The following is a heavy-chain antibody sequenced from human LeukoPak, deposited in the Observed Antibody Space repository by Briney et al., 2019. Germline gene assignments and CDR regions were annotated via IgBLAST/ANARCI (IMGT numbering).Heavy chain of an antibody. J-gene: IGHJ4*02. D-gene: IGHD6-19*01. CDR1: GYTFTEYY. CDR2: LNPGTGGA. V-gene: IGHV1-2*02. CDR3: ARQASSAWFPDY. Sequence: ASVKVSCKASGYTFTEYYIHWVRQAPGQGFEWMGWLNPGTGGAHYGQKFLGRVTMTRDTSITTVHMELTWLTSDDTAVYHCARQASSAWFPDYWGQGTLVTVSS.